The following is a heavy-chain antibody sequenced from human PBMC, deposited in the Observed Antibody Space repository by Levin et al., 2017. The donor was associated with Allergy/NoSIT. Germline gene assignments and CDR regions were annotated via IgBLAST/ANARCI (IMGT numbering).Heavy chain of an antibody. D-gene: IGHD3-16*02. CDR3: ARVAGLRASRQTSRYYYYYMDV. J-gene: IGHJ6*03. CDR2: ISPSGST. CDR1: GESFSGSY. Sequence: GSLRLSCGVLGESFSGSYLAWIRHSPGTGLEWIGEISPSGSTNYNPSLESRVTMLVDMSKNQFSLKLNSVTPADTAVYFCARVAGLRASRQTSRYYYYYMDVWGKGTAVTVSS. V-gene: IGHV4-34*01.